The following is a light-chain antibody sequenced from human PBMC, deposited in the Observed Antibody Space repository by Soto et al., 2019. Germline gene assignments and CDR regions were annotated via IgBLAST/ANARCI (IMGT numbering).Light chain of an antibody. V-gene: IGKV1-9*01. J-gene: IGKJ5*01. CDR3: QKYNSAPLT. CDR1: QALSNY. CDR2: AAS. Sequence: DIQLTQSPSVLSASVGDTVTITCRASQALSNYLAWYQQKPGKAPKLLIYAASTLQSGVPSRFSGSGSGTDFTLTISSLQPEDVATYYCQKYNSAPLTFGPGTRLEIK.